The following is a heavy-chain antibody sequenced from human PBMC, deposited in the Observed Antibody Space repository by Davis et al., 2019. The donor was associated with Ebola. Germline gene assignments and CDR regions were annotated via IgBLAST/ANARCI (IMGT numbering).Heavy chain of an antibody. J-gene: IGHJ5*01. CDR2: IKQDGSDK. V-gene: IGHV3-7*03. CDR1: GFTFRSYW. D-gene: IGHD6-19*01. Sequence: GESLKISCAVSGFTFRSYWMSWVRQTPGKGLEWVANIKQDGSDKNYVDSVKGRFTISRDNAKNSLYLQMNSLRAEDTAVYYCARDSGWSGVVSWGQGTLVTVSS. CDR3: ARDSGWSGVVS.